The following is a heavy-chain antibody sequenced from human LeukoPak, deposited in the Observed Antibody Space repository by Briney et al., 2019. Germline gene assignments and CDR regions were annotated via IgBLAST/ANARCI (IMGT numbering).Heavy chain of an antibody. CDR2: IKQDGSEK. CDR1: GFTFSTYW. D-gene: IGHD6-19*01. CDR3: ARGGWLDDY. J-gene: IGHJ4*02. V-gene: IGHV3-7*02. Sequence: PGGSLRLSCAASGFTFSTYWMSWVRQAPGKGLERVANIKQDGSEKYYVDSVKGRFTISRDNAKNSLFLQMNSLRAEDTAIYYCARGGWLDDYWGQGTLVTVSS.